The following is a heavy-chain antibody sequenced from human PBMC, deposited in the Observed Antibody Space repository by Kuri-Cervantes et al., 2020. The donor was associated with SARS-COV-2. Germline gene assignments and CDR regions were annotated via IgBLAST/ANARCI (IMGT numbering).Heavy chain of an antibody. D-gene: IGHD3-3*01. CDR3: ARLAPVEYYDFLSGHANYYYYGMDV. CDR2: ISAYNGNT. V-gene: IGHV1-18*04. CDR1: GYTFTGYY. Sequence: ASVKVSCKASGYTFTGYYMHWVRQAPGQGLEWMGWISAYNGNTNYAQKLQGRVTMTTDTSTSTAYMELRSLRSDDTAVYYCARLAPVEYYDFLSGHANYYYYGMDVWCQGTTVT. J-gene: IGHJ6*02.